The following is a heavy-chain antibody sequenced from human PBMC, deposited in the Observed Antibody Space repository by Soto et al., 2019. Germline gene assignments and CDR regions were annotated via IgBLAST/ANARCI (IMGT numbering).Heavy chain of an antibody. Sequence: ASVKVSCKASGYTFAGYYMHWVRQAPGQGLEWVGWMDPNSGGTSYAQNFQGRVTLTGGTSISTAYMELSRLRSDDTAVYYCAREKGGTDSSGYGFDIWGQGTKVTV. CDR1: GYTFAGYY. V-gene: IGHV1-2*02. D-gene: IGHD3-22*01. CDR3: AREKGGTDSSGYGFDI. CDR2: MDPNSGGT. J-gene: IGHJ3*02.